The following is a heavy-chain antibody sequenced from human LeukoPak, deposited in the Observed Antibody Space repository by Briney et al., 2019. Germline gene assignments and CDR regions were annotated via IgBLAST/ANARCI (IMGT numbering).Heavy chain of an antibody. V-gene: IGHV1-2*02. CDR1: GYTLTGYY. CDR2: INPNSGGT. D-gene: IGHD2-2*01. Sequence: ASVKVSCKASGYTLTGYYMHWVRQAPGQGGEWMGWINPNSGGTNYAQKFQGRVTMTRDTSISTAYMELSRLRSDDTAVYYCARGYCSSTSCYFLHYYYYGMDVWGQGTTVTVSS. CDR3: ARGYCSSTSCYFLHYYYYGMDV. J-gene: IGHJ6*02.